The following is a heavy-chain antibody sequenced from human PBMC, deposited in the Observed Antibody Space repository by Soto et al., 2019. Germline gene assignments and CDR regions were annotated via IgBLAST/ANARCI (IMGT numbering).Heavy chain of an antibody. V-gene: IGHV3-15*01. J-gene: IGHJ4*02. CDR1: GFTFSNAW. Sequence: GGSLRLSCAASGFTFSNAWMSWVRQAPGKGLEWVGRIKSKTDGGTTDYAAPVKGRFTISRDDSKNTLYLQMNSLKTEDTAVYYCTTAPYIWGSYLSNFWGQGTLVTVSS. CDR2: IKSKTDGGTT. D-gene: IGHD3-16*02. CDR3: TTAPYIWGSYLSNF.